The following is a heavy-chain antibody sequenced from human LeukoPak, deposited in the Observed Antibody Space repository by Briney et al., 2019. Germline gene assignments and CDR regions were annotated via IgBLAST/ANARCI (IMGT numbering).Heavy chain of an antibody. V-gene: IGHV3-21*01. CDR1: GFTFSSYS. D-gene: IGHD6-19*01. CDR3: AITGYSSGWYKYFDY. J-gene: IGHJ4*02. CDR2: IGSSSSYI. Sequence: GGSLRLSCEASGFTFSSYSMNWVRQAPGQGLEWISSIGSSSSYIYYADSVKGRVTISRDNAKNSLYLQMNSLRAEDTAVYYCAITGYSSGWYKYFDYWGQGTLVSVSS.